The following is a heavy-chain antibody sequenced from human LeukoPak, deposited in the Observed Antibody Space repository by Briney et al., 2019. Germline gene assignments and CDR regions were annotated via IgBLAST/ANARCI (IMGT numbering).Heavy chain of an antibody. D-gene: IGHD2-2*01. CDR3: ARGLRHCSSTSCEYYFDY. J-gene: IGHJ4*02. V-gene: IGHV1-8*01. Sequence: GASVKVSCTASGYTFTSYDINWVRQATGQGLEWMGWMNPNSGNTGYAQKFQGRVTMTRNTSISTAYMELSSLRSEDTAVYYCARGLRHCSSTSCEYYFDYWGQGTLVTVSS. CDR2: MNPNSGNT. CDR1: GYTFTSYD.